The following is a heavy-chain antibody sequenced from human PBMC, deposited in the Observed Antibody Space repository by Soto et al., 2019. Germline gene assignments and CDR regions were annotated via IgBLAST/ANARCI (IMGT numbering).Heavy chain of an antibody. V-gene: IGHV4-59*01. CDR1: GGSISSYY. CDR2: IYYSGST. J-gene: IGHJ3*02. D-gene: IGHD5-12*01. Sequence: KPSETLSLTCTVSGGSISSYYWSWIRQPPGKGLEWIGYIYYSGSTNYNPSLKSRVTISVDTSKNQFSLKLSSVTAADTAVYYCARVNSDIVATFGPWAFDIWGQGTMVTVSS. CDR3: ARVNSDIVATFGPWAFDI.